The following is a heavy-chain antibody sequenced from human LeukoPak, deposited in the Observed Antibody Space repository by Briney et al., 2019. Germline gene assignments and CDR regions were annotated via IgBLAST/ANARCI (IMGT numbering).Heavy chain of an antibody. CDR1: RFTFSGHW. Sequence: GGSLRLSCAASRFTFSGHWMSWVRQAPAKGLEWVAHMNGDGSQIYYMDFVKGRFTISRGNAKNSLYLQMNGLRAEDTAVYYCVAWGNSGNSWGQGTMVIVSS. D-gene: IGHD1-26*01. CDR3: VAWGNSGNS. J-gene: IGHJ3*01. CDR2: MNGDGSQI. V-gene: IGHV3-7*01.